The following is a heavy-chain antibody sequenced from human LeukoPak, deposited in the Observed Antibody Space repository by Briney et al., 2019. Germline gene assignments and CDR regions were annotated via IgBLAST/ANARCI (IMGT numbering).Heavy chain of an antibody. D-gene: IGHD1-26*01. CDR3: ASLIVGAPYFDF. CDR1: GGSFSGYS. V-gene: IGHV4-34*01. CDR2: INHSGST. Sequence: SETLSLTCAVYGGSFSGYSWSWIRQPPGKGLEWIGEINHSGSTNYNPSLKSRVTISVDTSKSQFSLKLTSVTAADTAVYYCASLIVGAPYFDFWGQGTLVTVSS. J-gene: IGHJ4*02.